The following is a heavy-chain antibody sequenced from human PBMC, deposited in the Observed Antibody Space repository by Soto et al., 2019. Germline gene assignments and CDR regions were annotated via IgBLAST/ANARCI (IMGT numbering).Heavy chain of an antibody. D-gene: IGHD2-21*02. CDR3: ARDDMKHCGGDCPQVVDDY. CDR1: GYTFTSYY. CDR2: INPSGGST. J-gene: IGHJ4*02. V-gene: IGHV1-46*01. Sequence: ASVKVSCKASGYTFTSYYMHWVRQAPGQGLEWMGIINPSGGSTSYAQKFQGRVTMTRDTSTSTVYMELSSLRSEDTAVYYCARDDMKHCGGDCPQVVDDYWGQGTLVTVSS.